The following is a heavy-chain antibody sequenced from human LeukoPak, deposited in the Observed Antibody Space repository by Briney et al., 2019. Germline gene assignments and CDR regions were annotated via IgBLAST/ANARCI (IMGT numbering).Heavy chain of an antibody. CDR2: INHSGST. D-gene: IGHD3-9*01. Sequence: PSETLSLTCAVYGGSFSGYYWSWIRQPPGKGLEWIGEINHSGSTNYNPSLKSRVTISVDTSKSQFSLKLSSVTAADTAVYYCARGRVSGSVLRYFEVPVVFDYWGQGTLVTVSS. CDR1: GGSFSGYY. J-gene: IGHJ4*02. CDR3: ARGRVSGSVLRYFEVPVVFDY. V-gene: IGHV4-34*01.